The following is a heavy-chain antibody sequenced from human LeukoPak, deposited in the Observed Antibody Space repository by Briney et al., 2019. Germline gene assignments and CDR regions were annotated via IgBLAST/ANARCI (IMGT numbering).Heavy chain of an antibody. CDR3: AKVTMGDVWFDP. D-gene: IGHD3-16*01. V-gene: IGHV3-21*01. Sequence: GGSLRLSCAAPGFTFSSYSMNWVRQAPGKGLEWVSFISTSSSYIYYADSVQGRFTVSRDNARNSLYLQMSSLRAEDTAVYYCAKVTMGDVWFDPWGQRTLVTVSS. CDR1: GFTFSSYS. J-gene: IGHJ5*02. CDR2: ISTSSSYI.